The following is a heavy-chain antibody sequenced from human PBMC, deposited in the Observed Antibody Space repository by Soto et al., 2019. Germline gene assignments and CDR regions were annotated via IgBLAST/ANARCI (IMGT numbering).Heavy chain of an antibody. CDR1: GFTFSSYG. CDR2: ISYDGSNK. J-gene: IGHJ4*02. Sequence: SLRLSCAASGFTFSSYGMHWVRQAPGKGLEWVAVISYDGSNKYYADSVKGRFTISRDNSKNTLYLQMNSLRAEDTAVYYCAKDLGGSSGVDYWGQGTLVTVS. D-gene: IGHD6-19*01. V-gene: IGHV3-30*18. CDR3: AKDLGGSSGVDY.